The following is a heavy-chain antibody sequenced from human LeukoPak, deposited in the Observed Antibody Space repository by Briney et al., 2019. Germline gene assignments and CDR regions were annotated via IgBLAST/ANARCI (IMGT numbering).Heavy chain of an antibody. CDR2: NNDSGST. Sequence: SETLSLTCGVYGGSLSGYYWSWVRQPPGKGLEWIAENNDSGSTNYNPSLKSRATISVDTSKNQFSLKLSSVTAADTAVYYCARENGGYGDYWGQGTLVTVSS. CDR3: ARENGGYGDY. V-gene: IGHV4-34*01. J-gene: IGHJ4*02. D-gene: IGHD5-12*01. CDR1: GGSLSGYY.